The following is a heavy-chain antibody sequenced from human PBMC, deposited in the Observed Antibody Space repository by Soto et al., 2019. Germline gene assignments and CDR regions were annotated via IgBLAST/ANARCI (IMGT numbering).Heavy chain of an antibody. CDR1: GGSISSNSHY. V-gene: IGHV4-39*02. J-gene: IGHJ6*02. D-gene: IGHD6-13*01. Sequence: SETLSLTCTVSGGSISSNSHYWGWIRQPPGKRLEWIGSIYSSGNTYYNSSLKSRFSISLDTSQNQFSLKLISVTAADTAVYYCAREGVSSSWYNYYGMDVWGQGTTVTVS. CDR3: AREGVSSSWYNYYGMDV. CDR2: IYSSGNT.